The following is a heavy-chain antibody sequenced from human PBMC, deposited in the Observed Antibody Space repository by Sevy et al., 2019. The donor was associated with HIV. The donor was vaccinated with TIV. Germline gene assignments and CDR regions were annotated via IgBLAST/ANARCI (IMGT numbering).Heavy chain of an antibody. CDR3: ASGGIVGAVGAYYYMDV. V-gene: IGHV4-31*03. CDR1: GGSISSGGYY. CDR2: IYYSGST. J-gene: IGHJ6*03. Sequence: SETLSLTCTVSGGSISSGGYYWSWIRQHPGKGLEWIGYIYYSGSTYYNPSLKSRVTISVDTSKNQFSLKLSSVTAADTAVYYCASGGIVGAVGAYYYMDVWGKGTTVTVSS. D-gene: IGHD1-26*01.